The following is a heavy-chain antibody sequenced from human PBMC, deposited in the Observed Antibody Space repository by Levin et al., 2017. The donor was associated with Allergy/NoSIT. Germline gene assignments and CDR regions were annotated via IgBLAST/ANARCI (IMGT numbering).Heavy chain of an antibody. V-gene: IGHV3-7*01. D-gene: IGHD3-10*01. CDR3: ARDIHTMVRGIINYHYYSYYGMDV. J-gene: IGHJ6*02. CDR2: IKQDGSEK. CDR1: GFTFSSYW. Sequence: QLGESLKISCVASGFTFSSYWMSWVRQVPGKGLEWVANIKQDGSEKYYVDSVKGRFTISRDNAKNSLSLQMNSLRDEDTAVYYCARDIHTMVRGIINYHYYSYYGMDVWGQGTTVTVSS.